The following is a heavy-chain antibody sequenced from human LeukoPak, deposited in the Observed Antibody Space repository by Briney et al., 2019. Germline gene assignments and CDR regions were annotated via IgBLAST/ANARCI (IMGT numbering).Heavy chain of an antibody. CDR3: AREKTPYSSSSYFDY. J-gene: IGHJ4*02. D-gene: IGHD6-6*01. CDR2: ISSSGSTI. V-gene: IGHV3-11*01. CDR1: GFTFSDYY. Sequence: PGGSLKLSCAASGFTFSDYYMSWIRQAPGKGLEWVSYISSSGSTIYYADSVKGRFTISRDNAKNSLYLQTNSLRAEDTAVYYCAREKTPYSSSSYFDYWGQGTPVTVSS.